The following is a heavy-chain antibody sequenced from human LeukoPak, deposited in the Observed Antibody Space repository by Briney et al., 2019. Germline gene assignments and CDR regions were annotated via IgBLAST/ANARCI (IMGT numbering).Heavy chain of an antibody. CDR3: AGDTGRGYSGYDFWGLGY. V-gene: IGHV4-59*01. Sequence: SETLSLTCTVSGDSISGYYWTWIRQPPGKGLEWIGYIYYSGSTNYNPSLESRVTISVDSSKNQLSLKLSYVTAADTAVYFCAGDTGRGYSGYDFWGLGYWGQGTLVTVSS. CDR2: IYYSGST. J-gene: IGHJ4*02. D-gene: IGHD5-12*01. CDR1: GDSISGYY.